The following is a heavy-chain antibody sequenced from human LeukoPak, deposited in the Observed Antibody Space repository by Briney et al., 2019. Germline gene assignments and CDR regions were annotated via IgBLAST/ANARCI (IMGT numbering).Heavy chain of an antibody. CDR2: IKPDGSEK. Sequence: GGSLRLSCAASGFTFSDYWVTWVRQAPGKGLEWVANIKPDGSEKYYVDSVKGRFTISRDNAKNSLYLQMNSLRAEGTAMYYCAKDQLDYYYGSGSYYNYWGQGTLVTVSS. D-gene: IGHD3-10*01. CDR3: AKDQLDYYYGSGSYYNY. CDR1: GFTFSDYW. V-gene: IGHV3-7*01. J-gene: IGHJ4*02.